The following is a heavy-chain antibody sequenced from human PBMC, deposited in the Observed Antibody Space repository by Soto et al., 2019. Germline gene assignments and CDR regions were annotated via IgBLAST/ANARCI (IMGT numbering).Heavy chain of an antibody. V-gene: IGHV3-30*18. CDR3: AKDPGYSSTDH. Sequence: QVQLVESGGGVVQPGRSLRLSCAASGFTFSSYGMHWVRQAPGKGLEWVAVISYDGSNKYYADSVKGRFTISRDNSKNTLYLQMNSLRAEDTAVYYCAKDPGYSSTDHWGQGTLVTVSS. CDR2: ISYDGSNK. J-gene: IGHJ4*02. D-gene: IGHD6-13*01. CDR1: GFTFSSYG.